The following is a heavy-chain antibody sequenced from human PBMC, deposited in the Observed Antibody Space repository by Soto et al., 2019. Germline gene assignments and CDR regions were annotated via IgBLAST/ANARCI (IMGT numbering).Heavy chain of an antibody. Sequence: KPGGSLRLSCAASGFTFSSYSMNWVRQAPGKGLEWVSSISSSSSYIYYADSVKGRFTISRDNAKNSLYLQMNSLRAEDTAVYYCAQKGAARQGLYFDLWGRGTLVTVSS. CDR2: ISSSSSYI. J-gene: IGHJ2*01. CDR1: GFTFSSYS. V-gene: IGHV3-21*01. D-gene: IGHD6-6*01. CDR3: AQKGAARQGLYFDL.